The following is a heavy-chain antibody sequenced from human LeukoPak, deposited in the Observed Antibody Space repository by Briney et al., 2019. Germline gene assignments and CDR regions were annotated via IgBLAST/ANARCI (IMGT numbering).Heavy chain of an antibody. CDR2: ISSSSSYI. CDR1: GFTFSSYS. J-gene: IGHJ2*01. Sequence: GGSLRLSCAASGFTFSSYSMNWVRQAPGKGLEWVSSISSSSSYIYYADSVKGRFTISRDNAKNSLYLQMNSLRAEDTAVYYCARDLGSGLRYFDLWGRGTLSLSPQ. CDR3: ARDLGSGLRYFDL. V-gene: IGHV3-21*01. D-gene: IGHD3-10*01.